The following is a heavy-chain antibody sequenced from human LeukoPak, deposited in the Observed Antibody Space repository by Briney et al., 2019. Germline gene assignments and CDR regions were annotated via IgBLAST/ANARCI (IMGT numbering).Heavy chain of an antibody. Sequence: GGSLRLSCAASGFTFNSYSMNWVRQAPGKGLEWVSSISSSSSYIYYADSVKGRFTISRDNAKNSLYLQMNSLRAEDTAVYYCARDGIAAASVPTAQFDYWGQGTLVTVSS. J-gene: IGHJ4*02. D-gene: IGHD6-13*01. CDR3: ARDGIAAASVPTAQFDY. V-gene: IGHV3-21*01. CDR2: ISSSSSYI. CDR1: GFTFNSYS.